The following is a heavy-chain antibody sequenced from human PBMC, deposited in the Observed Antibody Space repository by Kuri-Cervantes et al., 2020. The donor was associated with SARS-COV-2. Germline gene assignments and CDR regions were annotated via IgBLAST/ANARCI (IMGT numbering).Heavy chain of an antibody. Sequence: SLKISCAASGFAFDDYAMHWVRQAPGKGLEWVSGISWNSGSQGYADSVKGRFNISRDNAKNSLYLQMNSLRVEDTAFYYCAKDMGAVAGPDWSNPWGRGPL. J-gene: IGHJ5*02. CDR3: AKDMGAVAGPDWSNP. V-gene: IGHV3-9*01. CDR2: ISWNSGSQ. D-gene: IGHD6-19*01. CDR1: GFAFDDYA.